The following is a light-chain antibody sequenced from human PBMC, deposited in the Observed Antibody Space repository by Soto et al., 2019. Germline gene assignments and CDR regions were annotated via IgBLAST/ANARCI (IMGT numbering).Light chain of an antibody. CDR3: QQYGNSPRT. J-gene: IGKJ2*01. CDR2: GAS. V-gene: IGKV3-20*01. CDR1: QNVTSNY. Sequence: IVLTQSPATLSLSPGERAAISCRASQNVTSNYLACYQQKPDQAHRLLIYGASNRDAGVSDRFSGSGSGTDFTLTISSLEPEDFAVYYCQQYGNSPRTFGQGTQLEIK.